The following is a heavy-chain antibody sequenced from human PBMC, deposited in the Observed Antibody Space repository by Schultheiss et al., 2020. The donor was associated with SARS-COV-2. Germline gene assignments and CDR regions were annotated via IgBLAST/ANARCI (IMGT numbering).Heavy chain of an antibody. V-gene: IGHV3-21*01. CDR1: GFTFSSYS. J-gene: IGHJ3*02. CDR3: ARTYYYDSSGYYEDAFDI. CDR2: ISSSSSYI. D-gene: IGHD3-22*01. Sequence: GGSLRLSCAASGFTFSSYSMNWVRQAPGKGLEWVSSISSSSSYIYYADSVKGRFTISRDNAKNSLYLQMNSLRAEDTAVYYCARTYYYDSSGYYEDAFDIWGQGRMVTVAS.